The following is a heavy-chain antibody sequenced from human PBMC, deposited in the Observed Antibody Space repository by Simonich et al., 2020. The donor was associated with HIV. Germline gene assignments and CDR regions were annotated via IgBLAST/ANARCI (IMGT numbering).Heavy chain of an antibody. J-gene: IGHJ4*02. D-gene: IGHD3-16*01. V-gene: IGHV3-30*07. CDR2: ISYDGSNK. CDR1: GFTFSSYA. Sequence: QVQLVESGGGVVQPGRSLRLSCAASGFTFSSYAMHWVRQEPGKGLEWVAVISYDGSNKYYADSVKVRITISRDNSKNTLYLQMNSLRAEDTSVYDCASGGSISSVWADDYWGQGTLVTVSS. CDR3: ASGGSISSVWADDY.